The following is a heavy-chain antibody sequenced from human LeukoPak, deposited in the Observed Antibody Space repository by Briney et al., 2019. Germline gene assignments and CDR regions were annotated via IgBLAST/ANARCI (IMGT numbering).Heavy chain of an antibody. CDR1: GGSFSGYY. Sequence: SETLSLTCAVYGGSFSGYYWSWIRQPPGKGLEWIGEINHSGSTNYNPSLKSRVTISVDTSKNQFSLKLSSVTAADTAVYYCARGPSRRTYYYDSRLYYFDYWGQGTLVTVSS. CDR3: ARGPSRRTYYYDSRLYYFDY. CDR2: INHSGST. V-gene: IGHV4-34*01. J-gene: IGHJ4*02. D-gene: IGHD3-22*01.